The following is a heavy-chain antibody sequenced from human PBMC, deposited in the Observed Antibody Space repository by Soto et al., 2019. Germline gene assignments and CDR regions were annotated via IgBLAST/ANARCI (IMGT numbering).Heavy chain of an antibody. J-gene: IGHJ4*02. D-gene: IGHD6-6*01. CDR3: ASGSHVPHF. CDR1: GGSISSGDYS. Sequence: QLQLQESGSGLVKPSQTLSLTCAVSGGSISSGDYSWSWIRQPPGKGLEWIGYIYRGGSTYFNPSPKXRXTXXVDRAKNQFSLKLSSVTAADTAVYYCASGSHVPHFWGQGTLVTVSS. V-gene: IGHV4-30-2*01. CDR2: IYRGGST.